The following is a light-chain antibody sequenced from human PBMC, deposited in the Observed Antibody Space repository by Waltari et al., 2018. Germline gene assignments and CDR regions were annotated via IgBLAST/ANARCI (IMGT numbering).Light chain of an antibody. CDR3: QQYNNWTT. J-gene: IGKJ1*01. CDR1: QSVRSN. Sequence: DIVMTQSPATLSVSPGERATLSCRASQSVRSNLACYQQKLGQAPRLLIYGASTRATGVPARFSGSGSGTEFTLTISSLQSEDFAVYYCQQYNNWTTFGQGTKVEIK. CDR2: GAS. V-gene: IGKV3-15*01.